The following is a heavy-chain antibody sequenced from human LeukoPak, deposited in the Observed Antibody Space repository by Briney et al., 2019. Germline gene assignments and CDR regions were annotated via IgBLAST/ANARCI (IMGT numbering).Heavy chain of an antibody. CDR3: VKSSGSSWYMFDY. Sequence: GSLDFSFSASGFTFSRYAMHWVRQAPGKGLEYVSGVTSNGGSTYYADSVKGRFTISRDNSKNTLYLQMSTLRAEDTAVYYCVKSSGSSWYMFDYWGQGTLVTVSS. CDR1: GFTFSRYA. J-gene: IGHJ4*02. D-gene: IGHD6-13*01. CDR2: VTSNGGST. V-gene: IGHV3-64D*09.